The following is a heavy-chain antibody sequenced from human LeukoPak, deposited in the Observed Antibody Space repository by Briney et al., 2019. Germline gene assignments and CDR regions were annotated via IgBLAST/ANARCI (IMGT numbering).Heavy chain of an antibody. CDR2: ISYDGSNK. CDR1: GFTFSSYA. CDR3: ARDPLRREAYYFDY. J-gene: IGHJ4*02. D-gene: IGHD1-14*01. Sequence: GGSLRLSCAASGFTFSSYAMHWVRRAPGKGLEWVAVISYDGSNKYYADSVKGRFTISRDNSKNTLYLQMNSLRAEDTAVYYCARDPLRREAYYFDYWGQGTLVTVSS. V-gene: IGHV3-30-3*01.